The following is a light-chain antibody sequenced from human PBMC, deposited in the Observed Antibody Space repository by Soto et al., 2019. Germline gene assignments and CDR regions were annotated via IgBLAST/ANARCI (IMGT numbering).Light chain of an antibody. J-gene: IGLJ1*01. CDR2: DIN. Sequence: QSVLTQPASVSGSPGQSITISCTGTSSDVGNFIFVSWYRQHPGKAPKLMIYDINNRPSGVSNRFSGSKSGNTASLTISGLQAEDEADYYCVSYTPSASYVFGTGTQLTVL. CDR3: VSYTPSASYV. CDR1: SSDVGNFIF. V-gene: IGLV2-14*01.